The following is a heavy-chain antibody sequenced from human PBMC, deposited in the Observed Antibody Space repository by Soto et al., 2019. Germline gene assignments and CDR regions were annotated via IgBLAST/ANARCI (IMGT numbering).Heavy chain of an antibody. CDR3: ARNVM. Sequence: PRGALLVSCASSVYTFSDFNMNWVRQAPGMGLEWVSYISSSGSTKYYADSVKGRFTISIDNAKNSLYLQMNSLRDEDTAVYYCARNVMRGPGILVTVSS. CDR2: ISSSGSTK. J-gene: IGHJ4*02. D-gene: IGHD3-16*01. CDR1: VYTFSDFN. V-gene: IGHV3-48*02.